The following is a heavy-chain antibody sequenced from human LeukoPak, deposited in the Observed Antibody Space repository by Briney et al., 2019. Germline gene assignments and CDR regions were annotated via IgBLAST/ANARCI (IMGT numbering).Heavy chain of an antibody. Sequence: GGSLRLSCAASGFTFNNYDMNWVRQAPGQGLEWVSSITSSGSSRYYADSVKGRFTISRDNTENSLYLQMNSLRAEDTAVYYCAKDVDYSSSFDYWGQGTLVTVSS. CDR1: GFTFNNYD. V-gene: IGHV3-21*04. CDR3: AKDVDYSSSFDY. J-gene: IGHJ4*02. D-gene: IGHD6-6*01. CDR2: ITSSGSSR.